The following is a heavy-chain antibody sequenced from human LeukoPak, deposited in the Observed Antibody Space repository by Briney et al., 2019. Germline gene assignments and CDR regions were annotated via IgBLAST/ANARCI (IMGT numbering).Heavy chain of an antibody. J-gene: IGHJ3*02. CDR1: GFTVSSNY. CDR3: ARDSYGGNYAFDI. D-gene: IGHD4-23*01. CDR2: IYSGGST. Sequence: GGSLRLSCAASGFTVSSNYMSWVRQAPGKGLEWVSVIYSGGSTYYADSVKGRFTISRHNSKNTLYLQMNSLRAEDTAVYYCARDSYGGNYAFDIWGQGTMVTVSS. V-gene: IGHV3-53*04.